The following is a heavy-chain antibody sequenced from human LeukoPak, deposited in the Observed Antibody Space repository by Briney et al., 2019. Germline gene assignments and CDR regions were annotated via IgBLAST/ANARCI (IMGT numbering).Heavy chain of an antibody. CDR1: GFTFRSYA. CDR3: VKGGWFGQSPSDVFDV. Sequence: GGSLRLSCAASGFTFRSYAMNRVRQAPGKGLEWVSAISGSGSATYYADSVKGRFTISRDNSKNTLFLQMNSLRGEDTAAYYCVKGGWFGQSPSDVFDVWGQGTMVTVS. D-gene: IGHD3-10*01. V-gene: IGHV3-23*01. J-gene: IGHJ3*01. CDR2: ISGSGSAT.